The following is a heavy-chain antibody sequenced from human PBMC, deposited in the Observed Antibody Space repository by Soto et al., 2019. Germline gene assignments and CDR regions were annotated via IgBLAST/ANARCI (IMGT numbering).Heavy chain of an antibody. CDR1: GFTFSNYY. D-gene: IGHD3-10*01. Sequence: GGSLRLSCAASGFTFSNYYIHWVRQPPGKGLVWVSRINNDGTDPIYADSVKGRFTVSRDNAQNTLSLQMNSLRAEDTAVYYCTRGSFGHAMDVWGQGTTVTVSS. CDR2: INNDGTDP. CDR3: TRGSFGHAMDV. J-gene: IGHJ6*02. V-gene: IGHV3-74*01.